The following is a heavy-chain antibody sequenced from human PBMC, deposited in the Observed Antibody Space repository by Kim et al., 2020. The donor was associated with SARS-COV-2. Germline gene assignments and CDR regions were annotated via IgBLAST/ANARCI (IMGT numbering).Heavy chain of an antibody. J-gene: IGHJ5*02. D-gene: IGHD6-13*01. Sequence: SETLSLTCTVSGGSIRSSSYYWGWIRQPPGKGLEWSGSIYYSGGTYSNPSLTSRVTMSVDTTKNQFSLILSSVTAADTAVYYCARHHPMGSPSWYIWFDPWGQGTLVTVSS. V-gene: IGHV4-39*01. CDR2: IYYSGGT. CDR1: GGSIRSSSYY. CDR3: ARHHPMGSPSWYIWFDP.